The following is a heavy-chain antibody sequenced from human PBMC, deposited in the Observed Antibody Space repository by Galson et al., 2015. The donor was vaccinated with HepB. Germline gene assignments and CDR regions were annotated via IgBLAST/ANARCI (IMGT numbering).Heavy chain of an antibody. D-gene: IGHD6-13*01. J-gene: IGHJ4*02. CDR2: ISYDGSNK. V-gene: IGHV3-30-3*01. CDR3: ARDIVRISAAGGHFDY. Sequence: SLRLSCAASGFTFSSYTMHWVRQAPGKGLEWVAIISYDGSNKFYADSVRGRFTISRDNSKNTLYLQMNSLRAEDTAVYYCARDIVRISAAGGHFDYWGQGTLVTVSS. CDR1: GFTFSSYT.